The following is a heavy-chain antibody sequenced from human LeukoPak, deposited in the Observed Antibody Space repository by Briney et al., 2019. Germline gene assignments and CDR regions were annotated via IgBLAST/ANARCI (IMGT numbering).Heavy chain of an antibody. Sequence: GGSLRLSCAASGFTFSSYGMPWVRQAPGKGLEWVAVISYDGSNKYYADSVKGRFTISRDNSKNTLYLQMNSLRAEDTAVYYCAKGRNSGSYPRPSDYWGQGTLVTVSS. CDR2: ISYDGSNK. CDR1: GFTFSSYG. CDR3: AKGRNSGSYPRPSDY. J-gene: IGHJ4*02. V-gene: IGHV3-30*18. D-gene: IGHD1-26*01.